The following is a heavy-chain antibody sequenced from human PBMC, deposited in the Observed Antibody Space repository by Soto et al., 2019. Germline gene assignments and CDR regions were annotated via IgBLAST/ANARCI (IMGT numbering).Heavy chain of an antibody. D-gene: IGHD3-3*01. V-gene: IGHV5-51*01. CDR3: ARRSQNSARDFGEY. CDR1: GYIFSNNW. J-gene: IGHJ4*02. Sequence: GESLKISCKGSGYIFSNNWIGWVRQVPGKGLEWMAVIYPGDSDSRYSPSFQGQVTISADKSISTAYLQWSSLKASDTAMYYCARRSQNSARDFGEYWGQGPLVTVSS. CDR2: IYPGDSDS.